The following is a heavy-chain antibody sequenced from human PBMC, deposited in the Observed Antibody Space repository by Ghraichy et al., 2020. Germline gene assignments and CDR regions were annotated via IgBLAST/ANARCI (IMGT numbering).Heavy chain of an antibody. CDR2: IYYSGST. J-gene: IGHJ3*02. V-gene: IGHV4-59*01. CDR1: GGSISSYY. Sequence: SETLSLTCTVSGGSISSYYWSWIRQPPGKGLEWIGYIYYSGSTNYNPSLKSRVTISVDTSKNQFSLKLSSVTAADTAVYYCARGKGPFDIWGQGTMVTVSS. CDR3: ARGKGPFDI.